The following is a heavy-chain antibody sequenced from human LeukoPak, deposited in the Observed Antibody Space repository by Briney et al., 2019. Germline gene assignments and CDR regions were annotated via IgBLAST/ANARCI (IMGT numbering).Heavy chain of an antibody. V-gene: IGHV4-59*08. CDR2: IYYGGST. J-gene: IGHJ6*02. CDR1: GGSISSYY. Sequence: SETLSLTCTVSGGSISSYYWNWIRQPPGKGLEWIGYIYYGGSTNYNPSLKSRVTISVDTSKNQFSLKLSSVTAADTAVYYCARQDVVVITAATYYYGMDVWGQGTTVTVSS. D-gene: IGHD2-2*01. CDR3: ARQDVVVITAATYYYGMDV.